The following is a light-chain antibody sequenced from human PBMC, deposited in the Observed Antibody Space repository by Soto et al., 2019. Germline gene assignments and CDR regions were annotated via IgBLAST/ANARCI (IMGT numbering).Light chain of an antibody. CDR2: DTS. V-gene: IGKV3-20*01. CDR1: QSVGRNY. CDR3: QQYGSSPWT. Sequence: EIVLTQSPGTLSLSPGERATLSCRASQSVGRNYLAWYQQKPGQAPRLFIYDTSTRATGISDRFSGSGSGTDFTLTISRLEPEDFAVYYCQQYGSSPWTFGPGTKVEIK. J-gene: IGKJ1*01.